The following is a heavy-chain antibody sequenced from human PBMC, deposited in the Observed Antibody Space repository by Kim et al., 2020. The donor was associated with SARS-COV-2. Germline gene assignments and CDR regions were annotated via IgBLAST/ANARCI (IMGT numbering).Heavy chain of an antibody. CDR3: ARDHESWGSSAYYWSY. CDR1: GYTFSSYA. J-gene: IGHJ4*02. CDR2: INAANGNT. Sequence: ASVKVSCKASGYTFSSYAIHWVRQAPGQRLEWMGWINAANGNTKYSQKFQDRVTITRDTTASTAYMELSSLRSEDTAVYYCARDHESWGSSAYYWSYWGRGTLVTVSS. V-gene: IGHV1-3*01. D-gene: IGHD3-22*01.